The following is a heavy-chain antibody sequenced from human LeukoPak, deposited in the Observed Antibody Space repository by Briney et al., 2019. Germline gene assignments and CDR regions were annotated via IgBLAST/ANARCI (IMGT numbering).Heavy chain of an antibody. Sequence: SETLSLTCTVSGGSITSGSYYWSWIRQPPGKGLEWIGDINHSGTTNYNPSLKSRVTISVDTSKNQFSLKLSSVTAADTALYYCASAYSGYDLGAFDIWGQGTMVTVSP. CDR1: GGSITSGSYY. D-gene: IGHD5-12*01. J-gene: IGHJ3*02. CDR3: ASAYSGYDLGAFDI. V-gene: IGHV4-39*07. CDR2: INHSGTT.